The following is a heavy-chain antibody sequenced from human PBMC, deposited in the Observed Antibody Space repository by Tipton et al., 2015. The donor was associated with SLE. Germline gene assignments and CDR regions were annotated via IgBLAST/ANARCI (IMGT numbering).Heavy chain of an antibody. D-gene: IGHD5-12*01. CDR1: GLTFSNYA. J-gene: IGHJ6*02. V-gene: IGHV3-30*18. CDR3: AKDRHIVTTTASGMDV. Sequence: QLVQSGGGVVQPGKSLRLSCVASGLTFSNYAMHWVRQAPGKGLEWVAVIWYDGGNKYYADSVKGRFTISRDNSIKTAYLQMNSLTTEDTAVYYCAKDRHIVTTTASGMDVWGQGTTVTVSS. CDR2: IWYDGGNK.